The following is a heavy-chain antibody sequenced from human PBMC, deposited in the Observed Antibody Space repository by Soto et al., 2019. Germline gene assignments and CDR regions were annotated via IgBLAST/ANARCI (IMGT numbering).Heavy chain of an antibody. J-gene: IGHJ6*04. CDR2: INPRSGST. Sequence: ASVKVSCKASGYTFTSYYIYWVRQAPGQGLEWMGIINPRSGSTSSAQKFQGRVTMTRDTSTTTVYMAMSSLTSEDTAVYYCARDLAGSRGYFYATEGWGNGTTVSVSA. V-gene: IGHV1-46*01. CDR1: GYTFTSYY. CDR3: ARDLAGSRGYFYATEG. D-gene: IGHD1-26*01.